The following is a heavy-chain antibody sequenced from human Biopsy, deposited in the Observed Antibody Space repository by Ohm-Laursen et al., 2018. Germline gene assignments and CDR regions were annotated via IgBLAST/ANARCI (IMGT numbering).Heavy chain of an antibody. CDR3: AGGAAKGNPYDH. V-gene: IGHV1-69*06. D-gene: IGHD3-10*01. J-gene: IGHJ5*02. CDR2: IIPTFDTP. Sequence: VASVKVSCKASGGTFSSYVISWVRQAPGQGLEWMGRIIPTFDTPTYAPDLQGRATFTADKSTGTAHLDLRSLRSEDTAVYYCAGGAAKGNPYDHWGQGTLVTVSS. CDR1: GGTFSSYV.